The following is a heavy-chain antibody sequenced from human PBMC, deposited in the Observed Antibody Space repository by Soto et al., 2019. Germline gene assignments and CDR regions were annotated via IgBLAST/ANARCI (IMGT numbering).Heavy chain of an antibody. D-gene: IGHD6-13*01. CDR2: IYYSGST. J-gene: IGHJ5*02. Sequence: SETLSLTCTVSGGSISSYYWSWIRQPPGKGLEWIGYIYYSGSTNYNPSLKSRVTISVDTSKNQFSLKLSSVTAADTAVYYCARVPRIAAAGTWWFDPWGQGTLVTVSS. V-gene: IGHV4-59*01. CDR1: GGSISSYY. CDR3: ARVPRIAAAGTWWFDP.